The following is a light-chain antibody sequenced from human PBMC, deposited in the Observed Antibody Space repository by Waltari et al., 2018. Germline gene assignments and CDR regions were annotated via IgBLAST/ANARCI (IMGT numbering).Light chain of an antibody. CDR2: STN. V-gene: IGLV8-61*01. J-gene: IGLJ3*02. Sequence: QTVVTQEPSFPVSPGGTVTLICAFSSGSVSISFPPGWYKQTPGQAPRTLIYSTNARSSGVPDRFSGSILGSKAALTITGAQADDESDYYCVLYLPSGIWVFGGGTKLTVL. CDR1: SGSVSISFP. CDR3: VLYLPSGIWV.